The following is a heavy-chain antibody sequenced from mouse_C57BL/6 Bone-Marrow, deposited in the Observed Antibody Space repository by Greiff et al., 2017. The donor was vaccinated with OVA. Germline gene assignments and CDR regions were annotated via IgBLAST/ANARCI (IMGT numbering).Heavy chain of an antibody. J-gene: IGHJ2*01. CDR1: GYAFTNYL. CDR3: ARRRNWYYDY. V-gene: IGHV1-54*01. CDR2: INPGSGGT. D-gene: IGHD4-1*01. Sequence: VQLQQSGAELVRPGTSVKVSCKASGYAFTNYLIEWVKQRPGQGLEWIGVINPGSGGTNYNEKFKGKATLTADKSSSTAYMQLSSLTSEDSAVYFCARRRNWYYDYWGQGTTRTVSS.